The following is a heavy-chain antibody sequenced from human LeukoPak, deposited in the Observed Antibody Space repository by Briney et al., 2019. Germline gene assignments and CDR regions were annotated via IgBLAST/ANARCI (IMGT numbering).Heavy chain of an antibody. CDR1: GFTFSDQS. V-gene: IGHV3-21*01. J-gene: IGHJ4*02. CDR2: ISSNSLHI. D-gene: IGHD3-10*01. Sequence: GGSLRLSCAASGFTFSDQSMNWVRQAPGKGLEWVSSISSNSLHIFYADSVKGRFTISRDNAKNSLYLQMNNLRTEDTAVYYCVGPDSQFDCXGXGTLVTVSS. CDR3: VGPDSQFDC.